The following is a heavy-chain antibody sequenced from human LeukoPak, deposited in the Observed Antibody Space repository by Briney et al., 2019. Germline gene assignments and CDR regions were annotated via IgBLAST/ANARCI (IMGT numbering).Heavy chain of an antibody. D-gene: IGHD3-10*01. J-gene: IGHJ6*02. Sequence: PPETLSLTCAVYGGSFSGYYWSWIRQPPGKGLEWIGEINHSGSTNYNPSLKSRVTISVDTSKNQFSLKLSSVTAADTAVYYCARVSGFYYYGSGTANYYYYGMDVWGQGTTVTVSS. V-gene: IGHV4-34*01. CDR1: GGSFSGYY. CDR2: INHSGST. CDR3: ARVSGFYYYGSGTANYYYYGMDV.